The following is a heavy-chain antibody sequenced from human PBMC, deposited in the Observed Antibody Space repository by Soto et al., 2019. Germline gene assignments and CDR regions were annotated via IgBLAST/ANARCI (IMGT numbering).Heavy chain of an antibody. CDR1: GFTFTDFK. V-gene: IGHV3-21*01. J-gene: IGHJ4*02. CDR2: ISSGGSYI. Sequence: EVQLVESGGGLVKPGGSLRLSCAASGFTFTDFKMIWVRQAPGKGLEWVSFISSGGSYIYYADSVKGRFTISRDNSKNSLYLQMNRLRAEDTAVFFCARGHDYWGQGTLVTVSS. CDR3: ARGHDY.